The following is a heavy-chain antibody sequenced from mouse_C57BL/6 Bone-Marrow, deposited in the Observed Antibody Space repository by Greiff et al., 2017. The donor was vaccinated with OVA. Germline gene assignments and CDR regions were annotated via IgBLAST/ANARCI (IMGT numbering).Heavy chain of an antibody. CDR1: GYTFTSYW. Sequence: VQLQQPGAELVKPGASVKLSCKASGYTFTSYWMHWVKQRPGRGLEWIGSIDPNSGGTKYNEKFKSKATLTADKTASTAYMTLSSLTSEDSAVYSCARRRNSSDYWGQGTTLTVSS. CDR3: ARRRNSSDY. V-gene: IGHV1-72*01. CDR2: IDPNSGGT. J-gene: IGHJ2*01.